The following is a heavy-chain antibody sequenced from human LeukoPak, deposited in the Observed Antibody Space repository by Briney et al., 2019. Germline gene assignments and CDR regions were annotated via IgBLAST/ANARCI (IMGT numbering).Heavy chain of an antibody. J-gene: IGHJ5*02. D-gene: IGHD7-27*01. CDR2: ISYDGSDK. V-gene: IGHV3-30*18. Sequence: GGSLRLSCAASGFTFNNFGMRWVRQAPGKGLEWVAVISYDGSDKYYADSVKGRFSISRDNSKSTLYLQMHSLRAEDTAIYSCAKDNKPVVGTGFDTWGQGTLVTVSS. CDR1: GFTFNNFG. CDR3: AKDNKPVVGTGFDT.